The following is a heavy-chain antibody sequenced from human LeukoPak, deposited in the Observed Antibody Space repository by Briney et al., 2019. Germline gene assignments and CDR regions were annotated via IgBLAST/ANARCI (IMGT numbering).Heavy chain of an antibody. Sequence: PGGSLRLSCGASGFTFSDYNMNWVRQAPGKGLEWVSYITNGGSTIHHADSVKGRFTISRDNAKNTLYLQMNSLRAEDTAVYYCARTRYGGNNYFDYWGQGSLVTVSS. CDR3: ARTRYGGNNYFDY. CDR1: GFTFSDYN. J-gene: IGHJ4*02. V-gene: IGHV3-11*04. D-gene: IGHD4-23*01. CDR2: ITNGGSTI.